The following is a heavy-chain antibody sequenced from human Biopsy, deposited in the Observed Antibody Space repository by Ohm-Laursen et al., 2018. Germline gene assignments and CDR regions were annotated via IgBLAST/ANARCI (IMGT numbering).Heavy chain of an antibody. Sequence: TLSLTWTVSGGSISSYYWNWIRQPPGKGLEWIGYIYYTGSTNYSPSLESRVIMSVDTSKNQFSLRLSSVTAADTAVYYCARRDYRNGFKFDFWGQGTLVTVSS. V-gene: IGHV4-59*08. J-gene: IGHJ4*02. D-gene: IGHD3-16*01. CDR3: ARRDYRNGFKFDF. CDR1: GGSISSYY. CDR2: IYYTGST.